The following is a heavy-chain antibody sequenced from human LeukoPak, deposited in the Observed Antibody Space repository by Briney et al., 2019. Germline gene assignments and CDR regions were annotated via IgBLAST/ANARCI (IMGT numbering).Heavy chain of an antibody. V-gene: IGHV1-18*04. J-gene: IGHJ4*02. CDR1: GYTFTDYY. Sequence: ASVKVSCKASGYTFTDYYVHYMRQAPGQGLEWMGWISAYNGNTNYAQKLQGRVTMTTDTSTSTAYMELRSLRSDDTAVYYCARVVVVAATPDYWGQGTLVTVSS. CDR2: ISAYNGNT. D-gene: IGHD2-15*01. CDR3: ARVVVVAATPDY.